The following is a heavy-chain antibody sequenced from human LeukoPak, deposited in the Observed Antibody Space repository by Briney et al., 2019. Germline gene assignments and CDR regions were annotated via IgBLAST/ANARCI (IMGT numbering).Heavy chain of an antibody. J-gene: IGHJ4*02. CDR3: SRDRGIGYPSSRRGGLYNFDY. CDR1: GFTFGDYA. V-gene: IGHV3-49*03. D-gene: IGHD2-2*03. CDR2: IRSKDYGGTI. Sequence: PGGSLRLSCTASGFTFGDYAMSWFRQAPGKGLECVGFIRSKDYGGTIEYAASVKGRFTISRDDSRSIGYLQMNSLKIEDTAVYYCSRDRGIGYPSSRRGGLYNFDYWGQGTLVTVSS.